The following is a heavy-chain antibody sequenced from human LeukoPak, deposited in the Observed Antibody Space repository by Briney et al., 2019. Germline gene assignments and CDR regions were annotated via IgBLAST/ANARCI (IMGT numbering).Heavy chain of an antibody. CDR1: GFTFSSYS. D-gene: IGHD3-22*01. Sequence: GGSLRLSCAASGFTFSSYSMNWVRQAPGKGLEWVSYISSSSSTIYYADSVKGRFTISRDNAKNSLYLQMNSLRAEDTAVYYCAREYYYDSSGYRGDYWGQGTLVTVSS. CDR2: ISSSSSTI. V-gene: IGHV3-48*04. J-gene: IGHJ4*02. CDR3: AREYYYDSSGYRGDY.